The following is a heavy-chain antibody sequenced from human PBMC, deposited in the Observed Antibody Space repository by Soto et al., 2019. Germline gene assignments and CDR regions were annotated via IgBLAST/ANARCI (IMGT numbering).Heavy chain of an antibody. J-gene: IGHJ4*02. CDR2: ISGSGRST. CDR3: AKEQAHSQADTSSIFDY. V-gene: IGHV3-23*01. D-gene: IGHD2-2*01. Sequence: PGGSLRLSCAASGFTFSNYPMTWVRQAPGKGLEWVSSISGSGRSTYYPDSVKGRFTISRDNSKNTFFLHMNSLRAEDTAGYYCAKEQAHSQADTSSIFDYWGQGTLVTVSS. CDR1: GFTFSNYP.